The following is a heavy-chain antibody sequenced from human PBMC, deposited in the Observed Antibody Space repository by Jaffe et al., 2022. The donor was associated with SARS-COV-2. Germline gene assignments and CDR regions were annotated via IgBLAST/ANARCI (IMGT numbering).Heavy chain of an antibody. Sequence: QVQLQQWGAGLLKPSETLSLTCAVYGGSFSGYYWSWIRQSPGKGLEWIGEINHSGSTNYNPSLKSRVTTSVDTSKNQFSLKLNSVTAADTAVYYCARGGRAIIAARRAEKPYWCFDLWGRGTLVTVSS. CDR2: INHSGST. V-gene: IGHV4-34*01. D-gene: IGHD6-6*01. J-gene: IGHJ2*01. CDR3: ARGGRAIIAARRAEKPYWCFDL. CDR1: GGSFSGYY.